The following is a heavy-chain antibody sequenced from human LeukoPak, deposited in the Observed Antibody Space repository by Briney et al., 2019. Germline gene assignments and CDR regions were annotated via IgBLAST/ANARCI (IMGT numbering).Heavy chain of an antibody. D-gene: IGHD4-17*01. CDR1: GLTFTSYG. CDR2: ISGSGGGGST. CDR3: ATLSGDYVG. V-gene: IGHV3-23*01. J-gene: IGHJ4*02. Sequence: AGGPLRLSCAASGLTFTSYGMNWVRQAPGKGLEWVSGISGSGGGGSTYYADSVKGRFTISRDDSKNTLYLQMNSLRAEDTAVYYCATLSGDYVGWGQGTLVTISS.